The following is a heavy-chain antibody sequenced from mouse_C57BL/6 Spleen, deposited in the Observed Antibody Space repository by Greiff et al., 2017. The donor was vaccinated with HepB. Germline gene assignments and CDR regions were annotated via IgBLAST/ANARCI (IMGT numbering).Heavy chain of an antibody. CDR3: AIRSSGYDYAMDY. Sequence: EVQLQQSGPELVKPGASVKISCKASGYTFTDYYMNWVKQSHGKSLEWIGDINPNNGGTSYNQKFKGKATLTVDKSSSTAYMELRSLPSEDSAVYYCAIRSSGYDYAMDYWGQGTSVTVSS. D-gene: IGHD3-2*02. J-gene: IGHJ4*01. CDR2: INPNNGGT. CDR1: GYTFTDYY. V-gene: IGHV1-26*01.